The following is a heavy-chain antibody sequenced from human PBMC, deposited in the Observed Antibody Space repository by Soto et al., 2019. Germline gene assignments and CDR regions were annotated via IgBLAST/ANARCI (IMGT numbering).Heavy chain of an antibody. Sequence: SETLSLTCAVYGGSFSGYYWSWIRQPPGKGLEWIGEINHSGSTNYNPSLKSRVTISVDTSKNQFSLKLSSVTAADTAVYYCARGGYSNNWFDTWAQGTLVT. D-gene: IGHD6-13*01. CDR2: INHSGST. V-gene: IGHV4-34*01. J-gene: IGHJ5*02. CDR1: GGSFSGYY. CDR3: ARGGYSNNWFDT.